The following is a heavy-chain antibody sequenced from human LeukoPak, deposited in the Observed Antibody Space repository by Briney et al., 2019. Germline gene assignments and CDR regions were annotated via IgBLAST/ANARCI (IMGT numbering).Heavy chain of an antibody. D-gene: IGHD2-2*01. Sequence: GESLRLSCAASGFPFSSYGMHWVRQAPGKGLEWVAVIWYDGSNKYYADSVKGRFTISRDNSKNTLYLQMNSLRAEDTAVYYCARDLCSSTSCSFYYYYGMDVWGQGTTVTVSS. CDR2: IWYDGSNK. V-gene: IGHV3-33*01. CDR1: GFPFSSYG. J-gene: IGHJ6*02. CDR3: ARDLCSSTSCSFYYYYGMDV.